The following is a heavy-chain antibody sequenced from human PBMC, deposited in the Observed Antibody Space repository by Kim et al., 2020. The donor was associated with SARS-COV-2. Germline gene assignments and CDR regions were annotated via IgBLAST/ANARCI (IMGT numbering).Heavy chain of an antibody. D-gene: IGHD6-13*01. V-gene: IGHV3-15*01. J-gene: IGHJ5*02. Sequence: PVKGRFTISRDDSKNTLYLQMNSLKTEDTAVYYCTTDGASGIAAAGTLSPWGQGTLVTVSS. CDR3: TTDGASGIAAAGTLSP.